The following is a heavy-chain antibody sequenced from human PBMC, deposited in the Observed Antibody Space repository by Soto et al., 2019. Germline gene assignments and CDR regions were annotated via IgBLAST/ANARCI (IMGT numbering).Heavy chain of an antibody. CDR1: GFTFSSYS. Sequence: PGGSLRLSCAASGFTFSSYSMNWVRQAPGKGLEWVSYISSSSSTIYYADSVKGRFTISRDNAKNSLYLQMNSLRAEDTAVYYCARDFILAVTTVNWFDPWGQGTLVTVSS. CDR2: ISSSSSTI. D-gene: IGHD4-17*01. J-gene: IGHJ5*02. CDR3: ARDFILAVTTVNWFDP. V-gene: IGHV3-48*01.